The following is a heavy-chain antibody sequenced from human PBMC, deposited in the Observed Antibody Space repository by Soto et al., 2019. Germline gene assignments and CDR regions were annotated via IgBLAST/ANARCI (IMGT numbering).Heavy chain of an antibody. CDR3: ARDTAELYYTEPSRACDV. CDR2: IIPVFGTT. J-gene: IGHJ3*01. D-gene: IGHD3-10*01. Sequence: QEQLVQSGAEVKKPWSSVKVSCSASGDTFKNHGISWVRQAPGQGLECMVSIIPVFGTTNYAQKSRGRLTRTADKVTITSYIELNGLTAEDTSFYSCARDTAELYYTEPSRACDVWSQWT. V-gene: IGHV1-69*06. CDR1: GDTFKNHG.